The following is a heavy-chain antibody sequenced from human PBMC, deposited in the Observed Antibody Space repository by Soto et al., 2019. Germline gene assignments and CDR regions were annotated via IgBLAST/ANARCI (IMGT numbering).Heavy chain of an antibody. D-gene: IGHD3-9*01. CDR1: GFNFGSYT. CDR3: AREGSFDSSGKYIQAFCY. V-gene: IGHV3-21*04. CDR2: ISTSRTYI. Sequence: DVQLVESGGGLVKPGGSLRLSCRGSGFNFGSYTMHWVRQAPEKGLEWVSSISTSRTYISYAASVRGRFTISRDNAKSSLFLQMDSLRAEDTAIYFCAREGSFDSSGKYIQAFCYWGQGTPLIVSS. J-gene: IGHJ4*02.